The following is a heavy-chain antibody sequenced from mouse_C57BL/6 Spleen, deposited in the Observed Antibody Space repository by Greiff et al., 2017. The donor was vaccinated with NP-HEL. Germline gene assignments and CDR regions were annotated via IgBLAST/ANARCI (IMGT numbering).Heavy chain of an antibody. CDR2: IRLKSDNYAT. Sequence: EVQLQQSGGGLVQPGGSMKLSCVASGFTFSNYWMNWVRQSPEKGLEWVAQIRLKSDNYATHYAESVKGRFTISRDDSKSSVYLPMNNLRAEDTGIYYCTTLSTYSFDYWGQGTTLTVSS. CDR3: TTLSTYSFDY. V-gene: IGHV6-3*01. CDR1: GFTFSNYW. J-gene: IGHJ2*01. D-gene: IGHD2-1*01.